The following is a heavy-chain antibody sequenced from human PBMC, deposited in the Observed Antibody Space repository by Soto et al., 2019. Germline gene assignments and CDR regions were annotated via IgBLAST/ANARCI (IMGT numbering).Heavy chain of an antibody. J-gene: IGHJ4*02. CDR1: GGSVSSGSYY. CDR2: IYYSGST. D-gene: IGHD6-13*01. CDR3: ARRYSSSSDY. Sequence: SETLSLTCTVSGGSVSSGSYYWSWIRQPPGKGLEWIGYIYYSGSTNYNTSLKNRVTISVDTSKNQFSLKLSSVTAADTAVYYCARRYSSSSDYWGQGTLVTVSS. V-gene: IGHV4-61*01.